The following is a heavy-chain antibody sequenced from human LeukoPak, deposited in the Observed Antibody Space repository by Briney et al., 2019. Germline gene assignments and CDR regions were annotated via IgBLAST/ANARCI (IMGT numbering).Heavy chain of an antibody. V-gene: IGHV1-69*04. CDR3: ASTYYYGSGSYLVDY. J-gene: IGHJ4*02. D-gene: IGHD3-10*01. CDR2: IIPILGIA. Sequence: GASVKVSCKASGGTFSSYAISWVRQTPGQGLEWMGRIIPILGIANYAQKFQGRVTITADKSTSTAYMELRSLRSEDTAVYYCASTYYYGSGSYLVDYWGQGTLVTVSS. CDR1: GGTFSSYA.